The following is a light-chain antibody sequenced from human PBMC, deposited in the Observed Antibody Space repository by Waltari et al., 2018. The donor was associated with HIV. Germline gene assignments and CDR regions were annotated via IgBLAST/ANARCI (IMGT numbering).Light chain of an antibody. CDR2: YDS. V-gene: IGLV3-21*04. CDR3: QVWDSSSDAYV. CDR1: NLGSKS. J-gene: IGLJ1*01. Sequence: SYVLAHPPSVSVAPGNTARITCGGNNLGSKSVHWYQQKPGQAPVVVLYYDSDRPSGIPERFSGSNSGNTATLTISRVEAGEEADYYCQVWDSSSDAYVFGTGTKVTVL.